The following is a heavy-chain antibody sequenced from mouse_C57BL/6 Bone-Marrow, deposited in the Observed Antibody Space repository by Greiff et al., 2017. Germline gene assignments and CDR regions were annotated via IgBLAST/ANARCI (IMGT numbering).Heavy chain of an antibody. V-gene: IGHV5-6*01. CDR3: ARHHYCGSSISWFAY. J-gene: IGHJ3*01. CDR1: GFTFSSYG. D-gene: IGHD1-1*01. Sequence: EVKLQESGGDLVKPGGSLKLSCAASGFTFSSYGMSWVRQTPDKRLEWVATISSGGSYTYYPDSVKGRFTISRDNAKNTLYLQMSSLKSEDTAMXYCARHHYCGSSISWFAYWGQGTLVTVSA. CDR2: ISSGGSYT.